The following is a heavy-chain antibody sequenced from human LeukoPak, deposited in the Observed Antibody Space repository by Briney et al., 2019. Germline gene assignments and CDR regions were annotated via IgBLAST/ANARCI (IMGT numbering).Heavy chain of an antibody. Sequence: GGSLRLSCAASGFTFRMYWMHWVRQAPGKGLVWVSRIRDDRGFTNYADSVKGRFTISRDNAKNTLYLQMNSLRDEDTAVYYCTRQDVLQARFGFDVWGQGTTVTVSS. J-gene: IGHJ3*01. CDR1: GFTFRMYW. CDR2: IRDDRGFT. V-gene: IGHV3-74*01. CDR3: TRQDVLQARFGFDV. D-gene: IGHD3-10*02.